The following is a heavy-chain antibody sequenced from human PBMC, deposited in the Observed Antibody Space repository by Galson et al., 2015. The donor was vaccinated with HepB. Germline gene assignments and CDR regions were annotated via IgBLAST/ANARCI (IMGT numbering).Heavy chain of an antibody. CDR1: GFTFSKAW. Sequence: SLRLSCAASGFTFSKAWMNWVRQAPGKGLEWVGRVKSKGDGGTTEYGAPVKGRFTISRDDSESMLYLQMSGLKTEDTAVYYCTTTGVLRYFDWILSVQGDLDYWVQGALVTVAS. CDR3: TTTGVLRYFDWILSVQGDLDY. V-gene: IGHV3-15*01. CDR2: VKSKGDGGTT. J-gene: IGHJ4*02. D-gene: IGHD3-9*01.